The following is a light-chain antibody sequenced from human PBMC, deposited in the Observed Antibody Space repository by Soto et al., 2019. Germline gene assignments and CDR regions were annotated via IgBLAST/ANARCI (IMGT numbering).Light chain of an antibody. Sequence: EIVGTQSPATLSVSPGERATLSCRTSQSVDSNLAWYQHKSGQAPSLLIYGAFTRATGVPARFSGSGSGTEFALNSSTLKSEDVAVYFCQQYKSWPPWTFGQGTKVDI. CDR1: QSVDSN. CDR3: QQYKSWPPWT. CDR2: GAF. V-gene: IGKV3-15*01. J-gene: IGKJ1*01.